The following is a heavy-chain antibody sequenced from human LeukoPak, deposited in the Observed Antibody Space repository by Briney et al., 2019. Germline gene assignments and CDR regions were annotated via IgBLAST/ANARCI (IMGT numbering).Heavy chain of an antibody. Sequence: GGSLRLSCAASGFTVSSNYMSWVRQAPGKGLEWLSAISGSGGSRYYAGSLKGRFTISRDNSKSTLYLQMNSLRAEDTAVYYCAKSSPIAAAGEVSDFWGQGTLVTVSS. V-gene: IGHV3-23*01. CDR2: ISGSGGSR. CDR3: AKSSPIAAAGEVSDF. CDR1: GFTVSSNY. J-gene: IGHJ4*02. D-gene: IGHD6-13*01.